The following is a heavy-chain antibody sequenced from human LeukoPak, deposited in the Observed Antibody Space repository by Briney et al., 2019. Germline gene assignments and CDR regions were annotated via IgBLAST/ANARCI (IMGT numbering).Heavy chain of an antibody. CDR2: ISSSSSYI. V-gene: IGHV3-21*01. J-gene: IGHJ4*02. Sequence: GGSLRLSCAASGFTFSSYSMNWVRQAPGKGLEWVSSISSSSSYIYYADSVKGRFTISRDNAKNSLYLQVNSLRAEDTALYYCASSRYDSSGYYGIIGYWGQGTLVTVSS. CDR3: ASSRYDSSGYYGIIGY. CDR1: GFTFSSYS. D-gene: IGHD3-22*01.